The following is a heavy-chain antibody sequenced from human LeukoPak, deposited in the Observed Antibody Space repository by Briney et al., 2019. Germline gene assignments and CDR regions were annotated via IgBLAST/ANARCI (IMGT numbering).Heavy chain of an antibody. D-gene: IGHD2-2*01. CDR2: INPSGGST. CDR3: ARDCSSTSCFGY. CDR1: GYTFTSYY. J-gene: IGHJ4*02. Sequence: GASVKVSCKTSGYTFTSYYMHWVRQAPGQGLEWMGIINPSGGSTSYAQKFQGRVTMTRDTSTSTVYMELSSLRSEDAAVYYCARDCSSTSCFGYWGQGTLVTVSS. V-gene: IGHV1-46*01.